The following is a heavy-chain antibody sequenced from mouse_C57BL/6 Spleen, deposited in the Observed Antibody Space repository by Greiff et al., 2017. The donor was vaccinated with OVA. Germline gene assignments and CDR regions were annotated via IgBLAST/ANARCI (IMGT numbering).Heavy chain of an antibody. D-gene: IGHD2-1*01. Sequence: QVQLQQSGAELVRPGASVTLSCKASGYTFTDYEMHWVKQTPVHGLEWIGAIDPETGGTAYNQKFKGKAILTADKSSSTAYMERRSLTSEDSAVYYCTGGGNYDWGQGTLVTVSA. V-gene: IGHV1-15*01. J-gene: IGHJ3*01. CDR2: IDPETGGT. CDR1: GYTFTDYE. CDR3: TGGGNYD.